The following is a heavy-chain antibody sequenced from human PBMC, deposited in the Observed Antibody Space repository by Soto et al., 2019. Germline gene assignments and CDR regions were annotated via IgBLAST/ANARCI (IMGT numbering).Heavy chain of an antibody. Sequence: QVQLVESGGAMVQPGRSLRLSCAASGSTFSSYDIHWVRQAPGKGLEWVAHISPDGTNAYYADSVKGRFTISRDNARNTVYLQVNSLRPEDTAVYHCVRGPRHGAFDIWGQGTLVTVSS. CDR2: ISPDGTNA. CDR1: GSTFSSYD. CDR3: VRGPRHGAFDI. J-gene: IGHJ3*02. V-gene: IGHV3-30-3*01.